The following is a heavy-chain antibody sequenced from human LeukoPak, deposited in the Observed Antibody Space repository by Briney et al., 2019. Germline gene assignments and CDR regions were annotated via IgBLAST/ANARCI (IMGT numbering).Heavy chain of an antibody. D-gene: IGHD6-19*01. J-gene: IGHJ4*02. V-gene: IGHV3-21*01. Sequence: GGSLRLSCSASGFTFSTSSMNWVRQAPGKGLEWGSSITSSSLYIYYADSVKGRFTISRDNAKNSLYLQMISLRAEDTAVYYCARGTGGWSDYWGQGTLVTVSS. CDR2: ITSSSLYI. CDR1: GFTFSTSS. CDR3: ARGTGGWSDY.